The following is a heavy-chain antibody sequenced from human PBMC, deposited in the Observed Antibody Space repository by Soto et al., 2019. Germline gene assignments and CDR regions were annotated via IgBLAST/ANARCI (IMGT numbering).Heavy chain of an antibody. J-gene: IGHJ4*02. D-gene: IGHD3-3*01. CDR2: ISAYNGNT. Sequence: QVQLVQSGAEVKKPGASVKVSCKASGYTFTSYGISWVRQAPGQGLEWTGWISAYNGNTNYAQKLQGRVTMTTDTSTSTAYMELRSLRSDDTAVYYCAREEGTYYDFWSGYYPFDYWGQGTLVTVSS. V-gene: IGHV1-18*01. CDR3: AREEGTYYDFWSGYYPFDY. CDR1: GYTFTSYG.